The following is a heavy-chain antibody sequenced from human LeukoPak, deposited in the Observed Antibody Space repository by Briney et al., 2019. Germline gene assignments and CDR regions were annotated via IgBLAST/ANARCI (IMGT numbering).Heavy chain of an antibody. V-gene: IGHV3-53*01. Sequence: GGSLRLSCAASGFTVSGSYMNWVREAPGKGLEWVSLIYGGGNTYYADSVKGRFTISRDNSKNTLYLQMNSLRAEDTAVYYCARRGDGGRSFDYWGQGTLVTVSS. CDR3: ARRGDGGRSFDY. CDR2: IYGGGNT. CDR1: GFTVSGSY. J-gene: IGHJ4*02. D-gene: IGHD4-23*01.